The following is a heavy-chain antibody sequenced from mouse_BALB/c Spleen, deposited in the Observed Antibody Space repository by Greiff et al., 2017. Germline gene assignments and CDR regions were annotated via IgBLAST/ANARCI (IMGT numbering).Heavy chain of an antibody. CDR2: IYPGNSDT. V-gene: IGHV1-5*01. D-gene: IGHD2-3*01. CDR1: GYTFTSYW. CDR3: TRWGGYYDYYAMDY. Sequence: VQLQQSGTVLARPGASVKMSCKASGYTFTSYWMHWVKQRPGQGLEWIGAIYPGNSDTSYNQKFKGKAKLTAVTSTSTAYMELSSLTNEDSAVYYCTRWGGYYDYYAMDYWGQGTSVTVSS. J-gene: IGHJ4*01.